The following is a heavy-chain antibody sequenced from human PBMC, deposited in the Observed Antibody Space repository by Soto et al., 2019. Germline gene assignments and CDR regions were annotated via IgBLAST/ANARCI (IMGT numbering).Heavy chain of an antibody. CDR3: ARRRDSSGYILFDY. V-gene: IGHV1-2*02. CDR2: INPNSGGT. J-gene: IGHJ4*02. CDR1: GYTFTGYY. Sequence: GASVKVSCKASGYTFTGYYMHWVRQAPGQGLEWMGWINPNSGGTNYAQKFQGRVTMTRDTSISTAYMELSRLRSDDTAVYYCARRRDSSGYILFDYWGQGTLVTVSS. D-gene: IGHD3-22*01.